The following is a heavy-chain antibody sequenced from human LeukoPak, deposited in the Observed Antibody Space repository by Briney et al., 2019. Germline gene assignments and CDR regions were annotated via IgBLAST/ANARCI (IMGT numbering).Heavy chain of an antibody. CDR2: MYYSGST. V-gene: IGHV4-38-2*02. CDR3: ARASLKDIVVVPAAIGWFDP. CDR1: GNSISSGYY. D-gene: IGHD2-2*02. J-gene: IGHJ5*02. Sequence: SETLSLTCTVSGNSISSGYYWGWIRQPPGKGLEWIGSMYYSGSTYYNPSLKSRVTISINTSKNQFSPKLSSVTAADTAVYYCARASLKDIVVVPAAIGWFDPWGQGTLVTVSS.